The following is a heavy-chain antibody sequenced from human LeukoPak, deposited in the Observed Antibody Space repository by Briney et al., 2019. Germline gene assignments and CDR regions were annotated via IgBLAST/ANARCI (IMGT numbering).Heavy chain of an antibody. CDR1: GFTFSSYE. Sequence: GGSLRLSCAASGFTFSSYEMNWVRQAPGKGLEWVSYISSSGSTISYADSVKGRFTISRDNAKNSLYLKMNSLRTEDTAVYYCARGLRVVVITSGYLQHWGQGTLVTVSS. V-gene: IGHV3-48*03. D-gene: IGHD3-22*01. CDR3: ARGLRVVVITSGYLQH. CDR2: ISSSGSTI. J-gene: IGHJ1*01.